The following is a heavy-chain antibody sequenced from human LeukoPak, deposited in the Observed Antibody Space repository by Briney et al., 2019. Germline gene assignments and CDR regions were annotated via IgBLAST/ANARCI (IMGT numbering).Heavy chain of an antibody. V-gene: IGHV3-30*04. J-gene: IGHJ4*02. CDR3: ATEGGTGDASNYSFDY. Sequence: GGSLRLSCAASGFTFSSYAMHWVRQAPGRGLEWMAVISYDGSDKYYADSEKGRFTISRDNSKNTLYLQMNSLRAEDTAVYYCATEGGTGDASNYSFDYWGQGTLVTVSS. CDR2: ISYDGSDK. CDR1: GFTFSSYA. D-gene: IGHD7-27*01.